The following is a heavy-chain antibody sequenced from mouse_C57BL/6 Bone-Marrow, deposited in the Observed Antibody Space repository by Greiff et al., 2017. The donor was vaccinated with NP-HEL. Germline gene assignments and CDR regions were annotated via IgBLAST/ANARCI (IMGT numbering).Heavy chain of an antibody. CDR2: SRNKANDYTT. CDR3: ARDGGWATTVVAPFAY. J-gene: IGHJ3*01. CDR1: GFTFSDFY. D-gene: IGHD1-1*01. V-gene: IGHV7-1*01. Sequence: EVNVVESGGGLVQSGRSLRLSCATSGFTFSDFYMEWVRQAPGKGLEWIAASRNKANDYTTEYSASVKGRFIVSRDTSQSILYLQMNALRAEDTAIYYCARDGGWATTVVAPFAYWGQGTLVTVSA.